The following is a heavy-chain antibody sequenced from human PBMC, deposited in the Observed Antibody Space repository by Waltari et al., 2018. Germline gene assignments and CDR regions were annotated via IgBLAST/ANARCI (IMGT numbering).Heavy chain of an antibody. D-gene: IGHD5-12*01. J-gene: IGHJ4*02. CDR1: GFTFSSYS. V-gene: IGHV3-48*04. CDR2: ISSSSSTI. CDR3: AAALSRDGYNYLYFDY. Sequence: EVQLVESGGGLVQPGGSLRLSCAASGFTFSSYSMNWVRQAPGKGLEWVSYISSSSSTIYYADSVKGRFTISRDNAKNSLYLQMNSLRAEDTAMYYCAAALSRDGYNYLYFDYWGQGTLVTVSS.